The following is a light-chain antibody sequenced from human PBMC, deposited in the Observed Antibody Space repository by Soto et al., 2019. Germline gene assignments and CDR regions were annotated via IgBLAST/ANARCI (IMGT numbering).Light chain of an antibody. CDR1: QSVLDTSNNVNY. J-gene: IGKJ4*01. CDR2: WVS. Sequence: DIVMTQSPDSLAVSLGERATINCKSNQSVLDTSNNVNYLAWYQQKPGQPPKLLIYWVSTRESGVPDRFSGSGSGTDFTLTISSLQAEDVAVYYCQQSYSMLLTFGGGTKVEIK. CDR3: QQSYSMLLT. V-gene: IGKV4-1*01.